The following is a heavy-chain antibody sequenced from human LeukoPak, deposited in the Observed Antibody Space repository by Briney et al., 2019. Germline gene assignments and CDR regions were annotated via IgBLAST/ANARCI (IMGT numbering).Heavy chain of an antibody. V-gene: IGHV3-74*01. CDR3: ARPVTGTYAPLEY. D-gene: IGHD1-1*01. J-gene: IGHJ4*02. CDR2: INSDGSSA. CDR1: GFTFSNYW. Sequence: GGSLRLSCAASGFTFSNYWTHWVRQAPGKGLVYVSRINSDGSSANYADSVQGRFTISRDNANNTLYLEMNSLRADDTAVYYCARPVTGTYAPLEYWGQGTLVTVSS.